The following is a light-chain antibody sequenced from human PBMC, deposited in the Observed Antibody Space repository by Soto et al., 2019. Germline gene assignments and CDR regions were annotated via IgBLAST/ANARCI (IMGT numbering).Light chain of an antibody. CDR2: GAS. CDR1: QSVSSHY. CDR3: QQYAGSPPWT. J-gene: IGKJ1*01. V-gene: IGKV3-20*01. Sequence: EIVLTQSPGTLSLSPGERATLSCRASQSVSSHYLAWYQRKPGEAPRLLIHGASSRATGIPDRFSGSASGKDFSLTISGLEPEDSAVYYCQQYAGSPPWTFGQGTKVDIK.